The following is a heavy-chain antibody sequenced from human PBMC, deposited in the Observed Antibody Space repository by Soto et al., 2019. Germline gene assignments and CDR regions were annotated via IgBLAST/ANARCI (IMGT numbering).Heavy chain of an antibody. J-gene: IGHJ4*02. CDR2: TRQDGGQS. D-gene: IGHD6-19*01. V-gene: IGHV3-7*01. CDR1: GFTFSSYW. CDR3: VSDGSTGWHFDS. Sequence: EVQLVESGGGLVQPGGSLRLSCEASGFTFSSYWMSWIRQAPGKGLEWVANTRQDGGQSYLVDSVQGRFTISRDNAKNSVYLQMNSLRAEDTAVYYCVSDGSTGWHFDSWGQGTLVTVSS.